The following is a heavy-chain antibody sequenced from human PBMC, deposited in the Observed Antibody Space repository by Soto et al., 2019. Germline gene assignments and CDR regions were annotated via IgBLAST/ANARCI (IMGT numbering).Heavy chain of an antibody. D-gene: IGHD1-26*01. CDR2: IFHTGSA. V-gene: IGHV4-39*01. CDR1: GDSITSVAYY. Sequence: PSETLSLTFTVSGDSITSVAYYWGWIRQPPGKGLEYIGTIFHTGSAYYNQSLESRVTIFVDTSKNHFSLRLDSVTAEDTAVYYCADYSGTYNDAFDIWGQGTMVT. CDR3: ADYSGTYNDAFDI. J-gene: IGHJ3*02.